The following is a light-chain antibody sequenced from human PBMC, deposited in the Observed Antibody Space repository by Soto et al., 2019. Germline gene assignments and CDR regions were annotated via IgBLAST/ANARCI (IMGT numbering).Light chain of an antibody. CDR2: DVS. CDR1: SSDVGGYDY. Sequence: QSVLTQPASVSGSPGQSITISCTGTSSDVGGYDYVSWYQHHPGKAPKLMNYDVSNRPSGVSNRFSGSKSGNTASLTISGLQAEDEADYYCSSYTSSSLYVFGTGTKAPS. J-gene: IGLJ1*01. V-gene: IGLV2-14*03. CDR3: SSYTSSSLYV.